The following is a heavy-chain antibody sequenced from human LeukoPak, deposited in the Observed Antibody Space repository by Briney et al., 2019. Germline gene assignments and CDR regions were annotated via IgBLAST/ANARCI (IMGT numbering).Heavy chain of an antibody. J-gene: IGHJ3*02. CDR3: ARVYSSGWYGDAFDI. D-gene: IGHD6-19*01. CDR1: GFTFNNAW. Sequence: GGSLRLSCAASGFTFNNAWMSWVRQAPGKGLEWVGRIKSKTDGGTTDYAAPVKGRFTISRDDSKNTLYLQMNSLKTEDTAVYYCARVYSSGWYGDAFDIWGQGTMVTVSS. V-gene: IGHV3-15*01. CDR2: IKSKTDGGTT.